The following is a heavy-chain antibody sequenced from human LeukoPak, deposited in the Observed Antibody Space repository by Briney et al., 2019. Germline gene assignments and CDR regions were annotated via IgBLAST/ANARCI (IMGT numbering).Heavy chain of an antibody. Sequence: SETLSLTCAVYDGSFSGYYWSWIRQPPGKGLEWIGEINHSGSTNYNPSLKSRVTISVDTSKNQFSLKLSSVTAADTAVYYCANLAQNYYDSSGYSFDYWGQGTLVTVSS. J-gene: IGHJ4*02. D-gene: IGHD3-22*01. CDR1: DGSFSGYY. V-gene: IGHV4-34*01. CDR2: INHSGST. CDR3: ANLAQNYYDSSGYSFDY.